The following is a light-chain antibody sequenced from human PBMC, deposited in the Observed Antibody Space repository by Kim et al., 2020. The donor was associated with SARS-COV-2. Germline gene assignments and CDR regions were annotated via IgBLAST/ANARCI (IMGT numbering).Light chain of an antibody. CDR2: GAI. V-gene: IGKV3-15*01. CDR3: QQYNDWWLIT. CDR1: QSVSSN. Sequence: SPGERVTLSCRASQSVSSNLAWYQQKPGQAPRLLISGAINRATGVPARIRGGGSGTEFTLTISGLQSEDSAVYYCQQYNDWWLITFGQGTRLEIK. J-gene: IGKJ5*01.